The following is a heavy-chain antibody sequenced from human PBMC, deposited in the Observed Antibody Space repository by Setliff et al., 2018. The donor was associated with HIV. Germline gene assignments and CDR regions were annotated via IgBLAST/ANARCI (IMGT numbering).Heavy chain of an antibody. V-gene: IGHV5-51*01. D-gene: IGHD1-1*01. J-gene: IGHJ6*02. CDR3: ARQTVHTTHSLDFGSPNRDYYYGMDV. CDR2: IYPGDSDT. CDR1: AYSFTTFW. Sequence: LGESLTISCKGSAYSFTTFWIAWVRQMPGKGLEWMGIIYPGDSDTTYSPSFQGQVTISVDKSISTAYLQWSSLKASDSAMYYCARQTVHTTHSLDFGSPNRDYYYGMDVWGQGTTVTVSS.